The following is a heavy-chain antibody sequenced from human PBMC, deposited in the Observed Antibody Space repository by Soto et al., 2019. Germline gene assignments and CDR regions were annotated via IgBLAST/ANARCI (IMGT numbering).Heavy chain of an antibody. D-gene: IGHD2-2*01. J-gene: IGHJ6*02. V-gene: IGHV6-1*01. CDR1: GDSVSSNSAA. Sequence: SQTLSLTCAISGDSVSSNSAAWNWIRQSPSRGLVWLGRTYYRSKWYNDYAVSVKSRITINPDTSKNQFSLQLNSVTPEDTAVYYCARGSTIVVPAAMVYGMDVWGQGTTVTVSS. CDR3: ARGSTIVVPAAMVYGMDV. CDR2: TYYRSKWYN.